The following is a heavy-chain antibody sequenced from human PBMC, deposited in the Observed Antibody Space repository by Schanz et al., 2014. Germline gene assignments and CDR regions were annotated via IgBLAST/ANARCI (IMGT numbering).Heavy chain of an antibody. D-gene: IGHD3-10*01. CDR3: AKQHIVRGVIYLNWFDS. V-gene: IGHV3-7*02. CDR2: IKHDGSVK. Sequence: EVQLVESGGGLVQPGGSLRLSCTASGFTFSDYWMSWVRQAPGKGPEWVANIKHDGSVKDYVDSVKGRFTISRDNAKNSLFLQMNSLRAEDTAVYYCAKQHIVRGVIYLNWFDSWGQGTLVTVSS. J-gene: IGHJ5*01. CDR1: GFTFSDYW.